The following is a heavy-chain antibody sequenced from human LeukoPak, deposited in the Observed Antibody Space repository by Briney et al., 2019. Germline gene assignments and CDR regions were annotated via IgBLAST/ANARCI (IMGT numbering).Heavy chain of an antibody. Sequence: GGSLRLSCAASGFTFSSYAMSWVRQAPGKGLEWVSGISWNSGSIGYADSVKGRFTISRDNAKNSLYLQMNSLRAEDMALYYCAKDGGWGSGSYFDYWGQGTLVTVSS. CDR3: AKDGGWGSGSYFDY. CDR1: GFTFSSYA. CDR2: ISWNSGSI. J-gene: IGHJ4*02. V-gene: IGHV3-9*03. D-gene: IGHD1-26*01.